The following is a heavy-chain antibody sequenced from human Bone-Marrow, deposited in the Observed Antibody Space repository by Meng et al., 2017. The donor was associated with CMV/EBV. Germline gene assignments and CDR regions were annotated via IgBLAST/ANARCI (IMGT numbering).Heavy chain of an antibody. CDR3: ARDLSSIAARPGDY. CDR1: GFTFSSYA. V-gene: IGHV3-48*04. D-gene: IGHD6-6*01. J-gene: IGHJ4*02. Sequence: GESLKISCAASGFTFSSYAMHWVRQAPGKGLEWVSYISSSSSTIYYADSVKGRFTISRDNAKNSLYLQMNSLRAEDTAVYYCARDLSSIAARPGDYWGQGTLVTVSS. CDR2: ISSSSSTI.